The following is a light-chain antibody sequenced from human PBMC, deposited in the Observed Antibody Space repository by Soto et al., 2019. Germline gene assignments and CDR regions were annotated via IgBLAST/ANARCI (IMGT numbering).Light chain of an antibody. CDR2: DAS. CDR3: QQYNHYPCT. V-gene: IGKV1-5*01. Sequence: DIQMTQSPSTLSASVGDRITITCRASQSIGDWLAWFQQQPGKAPNLLIYDASSLQSGVPSRFTGSGSGTEFTLTIRSLQPDDFAIYYCQQYNHYPCTFGQGTKVDIK. CDR1: QSIGDW. J-gene: IGKJ1*01.